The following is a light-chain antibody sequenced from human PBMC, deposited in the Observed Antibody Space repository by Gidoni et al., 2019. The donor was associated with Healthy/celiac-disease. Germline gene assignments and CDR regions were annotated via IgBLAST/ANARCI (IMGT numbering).Light chain of an antibody. J-gene: IGLJ2*01. V-gene: IGLV2-23*01. CDR1: SSDVGSYTL. CDR3: CSYAGSSNVV. CDR2: EGS. Sequence: QSALTQPASVSGSPGQSITISCTGTSSDVGSYTLVSWYQQHPGKAPKLMIYEGSKRPSAVSNRFSGSKSGNTASLTISGLQAEDEADYYCCSYAGSSNVVFGGGTKLTVL.